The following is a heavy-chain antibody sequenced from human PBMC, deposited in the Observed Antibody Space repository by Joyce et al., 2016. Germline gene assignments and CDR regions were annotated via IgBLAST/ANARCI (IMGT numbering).Heavy chain of an antibody. Sequence: EVQLVESGGGLVQPGGSLRHSCAASGIIFSNKEMNWVRQAPGKGLGWVSAINSDDSRIHYADSVRGRFTISRDNARNSLYLEMNSLRVEDTVIYYCTTPSCANWGQGSLVTVSS. J-gene: IGHJ4*02. CDR1: GIIFSNKE. V-gene: IGHV3-48*03. CDR3: TTPSCAN. D-gene: IGHD2-2*01. CDR2: INSDDSRI.